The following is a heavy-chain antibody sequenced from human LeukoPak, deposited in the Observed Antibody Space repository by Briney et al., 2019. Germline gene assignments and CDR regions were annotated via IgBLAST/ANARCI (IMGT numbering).Heavy chain of an antibody. CDR3: ARGVVSTSAYDY. CDR2: IYTSGST. V-gene: IGHV4-4*07. Sequence: SETLSLTCTVSGDSLSPYYWSWIRQPAGKGLEWIGRIYTSGSTIYNPSLASRVTMSVDTSRNQFSLKLSSVTAADTAVYYCARGVVSTSAYDYWGQGTLVTVSS. CDR1: GDSLSPYY. D-gene: IGHD2-2*01. J-gene: IGHJ4*02.